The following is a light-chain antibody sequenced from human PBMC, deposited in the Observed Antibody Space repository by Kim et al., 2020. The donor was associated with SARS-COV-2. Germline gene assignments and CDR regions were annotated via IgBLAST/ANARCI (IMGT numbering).Light chain of an antibody. CDR1: QSVSSSH. CDR3: QQYGSSPPYS. J-gene: IGKJ2*03. Sequence: SPGERATLSCGASQSVSSSHLAWYQQKPGQAPRPLIYGASSRATCIPDRFSGSGSGTDFTLTISRLEPEDFAVYYCQQYGSSPPYSFGQGTKLEI. V-gene: IGKV3-20*01. CDR2: GAS.